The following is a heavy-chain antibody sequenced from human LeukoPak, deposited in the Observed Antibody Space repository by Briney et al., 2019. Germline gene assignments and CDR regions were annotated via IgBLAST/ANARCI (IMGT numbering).Heavy chain of an antibody. V-gene: IGHV4-39*01. CDR1: GGSISSSSYY. J-gene: IGHJ4*02. D-gene: IGHD6-19*01. CDR3: ARCSGPGRKYSSGWPDY. CDR2: IYYSGST. Sequence: SETLSLTCTVSGGSISSSSYYWGWIRQPPGKGLEWIGSIYYSGSTYYNPSLKSRVTISVDTSKNQFSLKLSSVTAADTAVYYCARCSGPGRKYSSGWPDYWGQGTLVTVSS.